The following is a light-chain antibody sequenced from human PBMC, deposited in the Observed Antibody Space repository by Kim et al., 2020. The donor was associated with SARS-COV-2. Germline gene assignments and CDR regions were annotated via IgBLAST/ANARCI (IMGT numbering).Light chain of an antibody. CDR2: QDS. J-gene: IGLJ2*01. Sequence: ELTQPPSVSMYPGQTASITCSGDKLGDKYACWYQQKPGQSPVLVIYQDSKRPSGIPERFSGSNSGNTATLTISGTQAMDEADYYCQAWDSSTVVFGGGTQLTVL. CDR1: KLGDKY. V-gene: IGLV3-1*01. CDR3: QAWDSSTVV.